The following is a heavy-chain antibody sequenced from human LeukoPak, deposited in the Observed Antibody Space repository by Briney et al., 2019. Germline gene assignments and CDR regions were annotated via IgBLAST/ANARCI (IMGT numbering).Heavy chain of an antibody. CDR2: ISGSSTI. CDR3: ARESSGSGNMDV. J-gene: IGHJ6*03. D-gene: IGHD2-15*01. Sequence: GGSLRLSCAASGFTCSSYSMNWVRQAPGKGLEWVSYISGSSTIYYADSVKGRFTISRDNAKNSLYLQMNSLRAKDTAVYYCARESSGSGNMDVWGKGTTVTVSS. CDR1: GFTCSSYS. V-gene: IGHV3-48*04.